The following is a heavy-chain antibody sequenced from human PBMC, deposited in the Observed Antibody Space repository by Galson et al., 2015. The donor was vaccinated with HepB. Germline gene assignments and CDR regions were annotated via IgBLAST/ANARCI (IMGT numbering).Heavy chain of an antibody. CDR1: GFSLSTTEMR. D-gene: IGHD6-19*01. Sequence: PALVKPTQTLTLTCTFSGFSLSTTEMRVSWIRQPPGKALEWLARIDWDDDKFYSTSLKTRLTISKDTSKNQVVLTMTNMDPVDKATYYCARSGYSSGWYPWYFDLWGRGTLVTVSS. J-gene: IGHJ2*01. V-gene: IGHV2-70*04. CDR2: IDWDDDK. CDR3: ARSGYSSGWYPWYFDL.